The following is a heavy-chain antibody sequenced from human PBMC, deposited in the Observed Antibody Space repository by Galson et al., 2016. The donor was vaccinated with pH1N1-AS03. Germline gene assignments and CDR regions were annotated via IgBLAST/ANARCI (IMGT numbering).Heavy chain of an antibody. D-gene: IGHD6-19*01. V-gene: IGHV1-18*01. CDR3: ARGPNRAVAGPFHI. CDR2: ISTYNSDT. J-gene: IGHJ4*02. CDR1: GYTLSSYG. Sequence: SVKVSCKASGYTLSSYGINWVRQAPGQGLEWMGWISTYNSDTNYAQTLQGRVTMTTDTSTNTAYIELRSLRSDDTAVYYCARGPNRAVAGPFHIWGQGTLVTFPS.